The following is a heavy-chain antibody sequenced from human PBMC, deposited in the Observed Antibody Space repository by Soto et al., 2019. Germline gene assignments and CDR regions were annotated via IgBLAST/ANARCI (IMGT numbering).Heavy chain of an antibody. CDR3: ARDITMVRGVIWAFDI. CDR1: GYAFTSYD. V-gene: IGHV1-46*03. CDR2: INPSGGST. J-gene: IGHJ3*02. Sequence: ASVKVSCKASGYAFTSYDMHWVRQAPGQGLERMGIINPSGGSTSYAQKFQGRVTMTRDTSTSTVYMELSSLRSEDTAVYYCARDITMVRGVIWAFDIWGQGTMVTVSS. D-gene: IGHD3-10*01.